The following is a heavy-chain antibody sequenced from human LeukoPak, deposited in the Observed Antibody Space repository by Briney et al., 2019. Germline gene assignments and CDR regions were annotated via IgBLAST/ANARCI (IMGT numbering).Heavy chain of an antibody. J-gene: IGHJ2*01. CDR2: IYYSGST. D-gene: IGHD6-13*01. V-gene: IGHV4-39*01. CDR1: GGSISSSTYY. Sequence: SETLSLTCTVSGGSISSSTYYWGWIRQPPGKGLEWLGSIYYSGSTYYNPSLKSRVTISVDTSKNQFSLNLNSVTAADTAVYYCARTESIAAAGSGHFDLWGRGTLVTVSS. CDR3: ARTESIAAAGSGHFDL.